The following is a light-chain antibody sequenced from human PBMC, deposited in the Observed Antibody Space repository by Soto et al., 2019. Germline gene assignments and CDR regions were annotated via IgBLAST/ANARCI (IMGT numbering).Light chain of an antibody. J-gene: IGKJ1*01. CDR2: DAS. V-gene: IGKV1-5*01. CDR1: QTITSW. Sequence: DIGMTQSPSTLSASIGDRVTITCRASQTITSWLAWYQQKPGKAPKLLIYDASSLESGVPSRFSGSGSGTEFTLTISSLQPDDFATYYCQQYNSYSKTFAQGTKVDIK. CDR3: QQYNSYSKT.